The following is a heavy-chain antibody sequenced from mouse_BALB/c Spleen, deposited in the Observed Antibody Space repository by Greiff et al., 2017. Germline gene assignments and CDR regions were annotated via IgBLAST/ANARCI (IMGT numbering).Heavy chain of an antibody. CDR3: ALDIYYGYDGRGSYAMDY. J-gene: IGHJ4*01. V-gene: IGHV2-6-5*01. CDR2: IWGGGST. Sequence: QVQLKQSGPGLVAPSQSLSITCTVSGFSLTDYGVSWIRQPPGKGLEWLGVIWGGGSTYYNSALKSRLSISKDNSKSQVFLKMNSLQTDDTAMYYCALDIYYGYDGRGSYAMDYWGQGTSVTVSS. D-gene: IGHD2-2*01. CDR1: GFSLTDYG.